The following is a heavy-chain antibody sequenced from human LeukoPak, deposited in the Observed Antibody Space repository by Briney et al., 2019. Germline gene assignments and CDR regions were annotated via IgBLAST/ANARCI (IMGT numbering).Heavy chain of an antibody. J-gene: IGHJ4*02. V-gene: IGHV1-69*13. CDR3: ARGWDHDSGGRPTAYVY. Sequence: GASVKVSCKASGGTFSSYAINWVRQAPGQGLEWMGGIIPIFGTANYAQKFQGRVTITADESTSTAYMEVSSLRSEDTAVYYCARGWDHDSGGRPTAYVYWGQGTLVTVSS. CDR1: GGTFSSYA. CDR2: IIPIFGTA. D-gene: IGHD3-22*01.